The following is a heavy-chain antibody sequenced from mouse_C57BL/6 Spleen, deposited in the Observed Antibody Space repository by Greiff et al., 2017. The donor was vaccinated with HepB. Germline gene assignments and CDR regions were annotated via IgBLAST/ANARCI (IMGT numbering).Heavy chain of an antibody. J-gene: IGHJ1*03. Sequence: VQLQQSGAELVRPGASVTLSCKASGYTFTDYEMHWVKQTPVHGLEWIGAIDPETGGTAYNQKFKGKAILTADKSSSTAYMELRSLTSEDSAVYYCTNGYGSGGRYFDVWGTGTTVTVSS. V-gene: IGHV1-15*01. D-gene: IGHD1-1*01. CDR1: GYTFTDYE. CDR2: IDPETGGT. CDR3: TNGYGSGGRYFDV.